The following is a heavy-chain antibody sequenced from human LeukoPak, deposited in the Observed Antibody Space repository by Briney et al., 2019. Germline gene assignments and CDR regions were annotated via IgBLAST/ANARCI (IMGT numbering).Heavy chain of an antibody. CDR1: GFTFSSYG. Sequence: GGSLRLSCAASGFTFSSYGMHWVRQAPGKGLEWVAVISYDGSDKYYADSVKGRITISRDNSRNTLFLHMDSLRAEDTAVYYCARDYLNYYGSGSYYWGGFDYWGQGTLVTVSS. CDR2: ISYDGSDK. J-gene: IGHJ4*02. V-gene: IGHV3-30*19. D-gene: IGHD3-10*01. CDR3: ARDYLNYYGSGSYYWGGFDY.